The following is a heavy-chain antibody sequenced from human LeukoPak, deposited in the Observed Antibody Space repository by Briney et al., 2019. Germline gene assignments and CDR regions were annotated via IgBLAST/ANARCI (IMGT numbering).Heavy chain of an antibody. CDR2: ISSSSSTI. CDR3: ARDSEGYYDSSGYYYYYYYMDV. D-gene: IGHD3-22*01. Sequence: GGSLRLSCAASGFTFSSYSMNWVRQAPGKGLEWVSYISSSSSTIYYADSVKGRFTISRDNAKNSLYLQMNSLRAEDTAVYYCARDSEGYYDSSGYYYYYYYMDVWGKGTTVTVSS. CDR1: GFTFSSYS. J-gene: IGHJ6*03. V-gene: IGHV3-48*04.